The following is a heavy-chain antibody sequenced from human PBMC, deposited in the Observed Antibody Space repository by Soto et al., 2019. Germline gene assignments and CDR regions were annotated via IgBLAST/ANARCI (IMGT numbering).Heavy chain of an antibody. CDR2: ISGSGGT. D-gene: IGHD6-19*01. Sequence: GGCLGLACSASGVTFSSYSMNWVRQAPGKGLEWVSGISGSGGTYYADSVKGRFTISRDNSKNTLYLQMNSLRVEDTGVYFCAKIPISSAWLDFDYWGQGTLVTVSS. J-gene: IGHJ4*02. CDR1: GVTFSSYS. V-gene: IGHV3-23*01. CDR3: AKIPISSAWLDFDY.